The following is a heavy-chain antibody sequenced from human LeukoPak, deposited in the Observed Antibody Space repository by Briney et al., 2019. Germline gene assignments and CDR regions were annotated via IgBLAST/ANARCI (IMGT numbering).Heavy chain of an antibody. CDR1: GYTFTSYA. CDR2: INAGNGNT. Sequence: ASVKVSFKASGYTFTSYAMHWVRQAPGQRLEWMGWINAGNGNTKYSQEFQGRVTITRDTSASTAYMELSSLRSEDMAVYYCARGNHYYDSSGYSDWFDPWGQGTLVTVSS. V-gene: IGHV1-3*03. CDR3: ARGNHYYDSSGYSDWFDP. D-gene: IGHD3-22*01. J-gene: IGHJ5*02.